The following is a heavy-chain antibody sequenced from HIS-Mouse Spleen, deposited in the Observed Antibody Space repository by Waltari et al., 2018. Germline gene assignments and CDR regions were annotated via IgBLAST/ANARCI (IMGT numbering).Heavy chain of an antibody. V-gene: IGHV4-39*07. Sequence: QLQLQESGPGLAKPSATLSLTCTVSGGYISSSSHVLGWIRHPPGKGLDWIGSIYYSGSPYSNPSLKSRVTISVDTSKNQFSLKLSSVTAADTAVYYCAREIPYSSSWYDWYFDLWGRGTLVTVSS. CDR3: AREIPYSSSWYDWYFDL. CDR2: IYYSGSP. D-gene: IGHD6-13*01. J-gene: IGHJ2*01. CDR1: GGYISSSSHV.